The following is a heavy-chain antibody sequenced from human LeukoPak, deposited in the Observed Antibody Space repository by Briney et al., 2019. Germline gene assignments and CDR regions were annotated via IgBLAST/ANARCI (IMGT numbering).Heavy chain of an antibody. V-gene: IGHV1-2*02. D-gene: IGHD3-10*01. Sequence: ASVKISCKASGYTFTGYYMHWVRQAPAQGLEWMGLINCNSGGKNYAQRFQGRVTMTRDTSITTVYMELSRLTSDDTAVYYCARVASGNNYGSWFDPWGQGTLVTVSS. J-gene: IGHJ5*02. CDR2: INCNSGGK. CDR1: GYTFTGYY. CDR3: ARVASGNNYGSWFDP.